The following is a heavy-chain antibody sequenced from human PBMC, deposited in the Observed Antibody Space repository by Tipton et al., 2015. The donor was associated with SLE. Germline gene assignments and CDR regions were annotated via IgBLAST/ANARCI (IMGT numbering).Heavy chain of an antibody. Sequence: TLSLTCAVYGGSFSGYYWSWIHQPPGKGLEWIGEINHSGSTNYNPSLKSRVTISVDTSKNQFSLKLSSVTAADTAVYYCARDSPFVVSSFDYWGQGTLVTVSS. V-gene: IGHV4-34*01. CDR1: GGSFSGYY. J-gene: IGHJ4*02. CDR3: ARDSPFVVSSFDY. D-gene: IGHD5-18*01. CDR2: INHSGST.